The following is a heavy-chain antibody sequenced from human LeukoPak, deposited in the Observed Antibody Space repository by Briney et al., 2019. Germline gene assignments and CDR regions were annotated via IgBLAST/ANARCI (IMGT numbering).Heavy chain of an antibody. Sequence: SQTLSLTCAISGDSVSSNTAAWNWIRQSPSTCLAWLGRTYYRSKWSNDYAVSVTSRITINPDTSKIQPSLQWNFWTPEETAVYYCAGDHYYGWGSYYALDVFDIWGQGKMVTVFS. D-gene: IGHD3-10*01. CDR2: TYYRSKWSN. CDR1: GDSVSSNTAA. CDR3: AGDHYYGWGSYYALDVFDI. J-gene: IGHJ3*02. V-gene: IGHV6-1*01.